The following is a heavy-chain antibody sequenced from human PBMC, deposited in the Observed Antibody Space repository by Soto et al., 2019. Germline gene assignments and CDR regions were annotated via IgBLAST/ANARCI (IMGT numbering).Heavy chain of an antibody. J-gene: IGHJ4*02. CDR2: IKSKTDGGTT. CDR3: TTVIVGATRAGDLRH. D-gene: IGHD1-26*01. Sequence: EVQLVESGGGLVKPGGSLRLSCAASGFTFSNAWMNWVRQAPGKGLEWGGRIKSKTDGGTTDYAAPVKGRFTISKDDSKNTLYLQMNSLKTEDTAVYYCTTVIVGATRAGDLRHWGQGTLVTVSS. V-gene: IGHV3-15*07. CDR1: GFTFSNAW.